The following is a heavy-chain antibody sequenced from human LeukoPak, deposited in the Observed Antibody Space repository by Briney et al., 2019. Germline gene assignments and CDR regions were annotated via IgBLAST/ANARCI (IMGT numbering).Heavy chain of an antibody. CDR3: ARGYGSGSPSGRLFDY. V-gene: IGHV4-31*03. CDR1: GGSISSGGYY. Sequence: PSETLSLTCTVSGGSISSGGYYWSWIRQHPGKGLEWIGYIYYSGSTYYNPSLKSRVTISVDTSKNQFSLKLSPVTAADTAVYYCARGYGSGSPSGRLFDYWGQGTLVTVSS. J-gene: IGHJ4*02. CDR2: IYYSGST. D-gene: IGHD3-10*01.